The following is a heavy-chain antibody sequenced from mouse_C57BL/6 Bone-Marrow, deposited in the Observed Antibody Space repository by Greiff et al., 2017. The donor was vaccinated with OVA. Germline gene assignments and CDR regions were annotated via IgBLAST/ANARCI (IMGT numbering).Heavy chain of an antibody. Sequence: EVMLVESGGGLVKPGGSLKLSCAASGFTFSDYGMHWVRQAPEKGLEWVAYISSGSSTIYYADTVKGRFTISRDNAKNTLFLQMTSLRSEDTAMYYCARHWDSWYFDVWGTGTTVTVSS. CDR1: GFTFSDYG. D-gene: IGHD4-1*01. V-gene: IGHV5-17*01. CDR3: ARHWDSWYFDV. J-gene: IGHJ1*03. CDR2: ISSGSSTI.